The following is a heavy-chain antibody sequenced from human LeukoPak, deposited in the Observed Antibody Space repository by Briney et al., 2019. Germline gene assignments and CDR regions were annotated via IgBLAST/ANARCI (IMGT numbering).Heavy chain of an antibody. CDR3: ARFLGYCSGGSCSDPNWFDP. Sequence: GGSLRLSCAASGFTFSSYEMNWVRQAPGKGLEWVSYISSRGSTIYYADSVKGRFTISRDNAKNSLYLQMNSLRAEDTAVYYCARFLGYCSGGSCSDPNWFDPWGQGTLVTVSS. CDR2: ISSRGSTI. CDR1: GFTFSSYE. J-gene: IGHJ5*02. V-gene: IGHV3-48*03. D-gene: IGHD2-15*01.